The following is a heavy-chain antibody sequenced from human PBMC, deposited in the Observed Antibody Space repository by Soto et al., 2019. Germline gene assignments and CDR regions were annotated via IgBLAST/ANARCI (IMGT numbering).Heavy chain of an antibody. J-gene: IGHJ6*02. D-gene: IGHD2-2*01. CDR3: ASGYCSSTSCYYGQGRTYGMDV. CDR2: INPNSGGT. CDR1: GYTFTGYY. V-gene: IGHV1-2*02. Sequence: ASVKVSCKASGYTFTGYYMHWVRQAPGQGLEWMGWINPNSGGTNYAQKFQGRVTMTRDTSISTAYMELSRLRSDDTAVYYCASGYCSSTSCYYGQGRTYGMDVWGQGTPVGVSS.